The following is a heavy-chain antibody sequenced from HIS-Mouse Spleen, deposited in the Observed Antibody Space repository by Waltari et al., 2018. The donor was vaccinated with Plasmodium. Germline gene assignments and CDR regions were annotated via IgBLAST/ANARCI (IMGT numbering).Heavy chain of an antibody. V-gene: IGHV3-7*01. J-gene: IGHJ2*01. CDR3: ASSWYWYFDL. D-gene: IGHD6-13*01. CDR1: GFTFSSYW. Sequence: EVQLVESGGGLVQPGGSLRLSCAASGFTFSSYWMSWVRQAPGKGLELVANRKQDGSEKYYVDSVKGRFTIARDNAKNSLYLQMNSLRAEDTAVYYCASSWYWYFDLWGRGTLVTVSS. CDR2: RKQDGSEK.